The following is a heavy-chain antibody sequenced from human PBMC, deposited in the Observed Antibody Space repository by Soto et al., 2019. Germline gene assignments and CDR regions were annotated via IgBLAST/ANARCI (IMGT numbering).Heavy chain of an antibody. CDR2: IYYSGST. Sequence: SETLSLTCTVSGGTISSYYWSWIRQPPGKGLEWIGYIYYSGSTNYNPSLKSRVTISVDTSKNQFSLKLSSVTAADTAVYYCARARRGGVVTLLAFDYWGQGTLVTVSS. D-gene: IGHD2-21*02. CDR3: ARARRGGVVTLLAFDY. V-gene: IGHV4-59*01. J-gene: IGHJ4*02. CDR1: GGTISSYY.